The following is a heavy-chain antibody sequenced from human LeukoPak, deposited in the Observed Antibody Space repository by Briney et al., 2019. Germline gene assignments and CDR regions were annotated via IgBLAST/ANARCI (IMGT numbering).Heavy chain of an antibody. J-gene: IGHJ4*02. V-gene: IGHV3-7*01. D-gene: IGHD3-10*01. Sequence: GGSLRLSCAASGFTFSSYWISWVRQAPGKGLEWVANIKQDGSEKYYVDSVKGRFTISRDNAKNSLYLQMNSLRAEDTAVYYCARDSSGADYFDYWGQGTLVTVSS. CDR3: ARDSSGADYFDY. CDR2: IKQDGSEK. CDR1: GFTFSSYW.